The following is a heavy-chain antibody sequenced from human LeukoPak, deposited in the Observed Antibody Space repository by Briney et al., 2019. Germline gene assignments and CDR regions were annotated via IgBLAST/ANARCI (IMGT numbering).Heavy chain of an antibody. D-gene: IGHD2-15*01. Sequence: GRSLRLSCAASGFTFSSYAMHWVRQAPGKGLEWVAVISYDGSNKYYADSVKGRFTISRDNSKNTLYLQMNSLRAEDTAVYYCAREGPHRLYYFDYWGQGTLVTVSS. CDR2: ISYDGSNK. V-gene: IGHV3-30-3*01. CDR1: GFTFSSYA. J-gene: IGHJ4*02. CDR3: AREGPHRLYYFDY.